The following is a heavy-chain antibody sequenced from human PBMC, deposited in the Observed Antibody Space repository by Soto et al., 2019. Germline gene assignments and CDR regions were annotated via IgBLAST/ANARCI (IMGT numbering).Heavy chain of an antibody. V-gene: IGHV4-34*01. CDR2: INHSGST. D-gene: IGHD2-15*01. J-gene: IGHJ5*02. CDR3: ASGGNHNWFDP. CDR1: GGSFSGYY. Sequence: QVQLQQWGAGLLKPSETLSLTCAVYGGSFSGYYWSWIRQPPGKGLEWIGEINHSGSTNYNPSLKRXXTXSXXTSKNQFSLKLRSVTAADTAVYYCASGGNHNWFDPWGQGTLVTVSS.